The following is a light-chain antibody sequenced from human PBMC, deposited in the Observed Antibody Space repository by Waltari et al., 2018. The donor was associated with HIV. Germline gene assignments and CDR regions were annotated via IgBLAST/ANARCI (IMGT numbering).Light chain of an antibody. Sequence: QSVLTQPPSVSGAPGQRVTISCTGSSSNIGAGYDVHWYQQLPGRAPKLLIYDNTTRPSGVPDRCSGSKSGTSAALAITGLQAVDETDYYCQSYDTSLSASVFGTGTKVTVL. CDR3: QSYDTSLSASV. V-gene: IGLV1-40*01. J-gene: IGLJ1*01. CDR2: DNT. CDR1: SSNIGAGYD.